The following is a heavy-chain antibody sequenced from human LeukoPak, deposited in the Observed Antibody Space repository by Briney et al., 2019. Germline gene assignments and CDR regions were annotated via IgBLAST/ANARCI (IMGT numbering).Heavy chain of an antibody. V-gene: IGHV4-31*03. CDR1: GGSINNGGYY. CDR3: AREDITMVRGVIGTDY. Sequence: SETLSLTCTVSGGSINNGGYYWSWIRQHPGKGLEWIGYIYYSGSSYYNPSLRSRVTISVDTSKNHFSLKLSSVTAADTAVYYCAREDITMVRGVIGTDYWGQGTLVTVSS. CDR2: IYYSGSS. D-gene: IGHD3-10*01. J-gene: IGHJ4*02.